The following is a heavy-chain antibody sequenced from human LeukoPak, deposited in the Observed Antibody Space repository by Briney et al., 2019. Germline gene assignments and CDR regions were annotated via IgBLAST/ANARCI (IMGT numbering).Heavy chain of an antibody. Sequence: PGGSLRLSCAASGFTFSSYAMHWVRQAPGKGLEWVAVISYDGSNKYYADSVKGRFTISRDNSKNTLYLQMNSLRAEDTAVYYCARSGDDNAFDIWGQGTMVTVSS. CDR2: ISYDGSNK. CDR1: GFTFSSYA. CDR3: ARSGDDNAFDI. D-gene: IGHD4-17*01. V-gene: IGHV3-30-3*01. J-gene: IGHJ3*02.